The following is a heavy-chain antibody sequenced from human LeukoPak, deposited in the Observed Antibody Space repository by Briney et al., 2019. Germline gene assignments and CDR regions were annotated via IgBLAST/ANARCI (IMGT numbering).Heavy chain of an antibody. D-gene: IGHD3-3*01. Sequence: PGGSLRLSCAASGFTLSTYWMSWVRQAPGKRLEWVANIKQDGSEKYYVDSVEGRFTISRDNAKNSLYLQMNSLRAEDTAVYYCARDVEDDFWSGSYYYYYYMDVWGKGTTVTVSS. CDR3: ARDVEDDFWSGSYYYYYYMDV. V-gene: IGHV3-7*01. CDR2: IKQDGSEK. CDR1: GFTLSTYW. J-gene: IGHJ6*03.